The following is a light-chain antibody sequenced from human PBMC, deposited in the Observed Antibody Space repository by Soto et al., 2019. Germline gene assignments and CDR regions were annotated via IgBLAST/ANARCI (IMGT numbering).Light chain of an antibody. CDR2: GNS. CDR3: QSYDSSLSGPYV. J-gene: IGLJ1*01. CDR1: SSNIGAGYD. V-gene: IGLV1-40*01. Sequence: QAVVTQPPSVSGAPGQRVTISCTGSSSNIGAGYDVHWYQQLPGTAPKLLIYGNSNRPSGVPDRFSGSKSGTSASLAITGPQAEDEAEYYCQSYDSSLSGPYVFGTGTKVTVL.